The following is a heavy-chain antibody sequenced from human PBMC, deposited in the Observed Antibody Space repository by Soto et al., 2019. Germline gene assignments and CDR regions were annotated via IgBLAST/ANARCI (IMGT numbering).Heavy chain of an antibody. V-gene: IGHV3-13*01. D-gene: IGHD2-8*01. J-gene: IGHJ4*02. Sequence: GGSLRLSCAASGFTFSSYDMHWVRQTTGKGLEWVSTIGTAGDTYYPGSVQGRFTISRENAKNSLYLQMDSLRAGDTAVYYCARTRQYCTNGVCYYFFDYWGQGTLVTVSS. CDR1: GFTFSSYD. CDR3: ARTRQYCTNGVCYYFFDY. CDR2: IGTAGDT.